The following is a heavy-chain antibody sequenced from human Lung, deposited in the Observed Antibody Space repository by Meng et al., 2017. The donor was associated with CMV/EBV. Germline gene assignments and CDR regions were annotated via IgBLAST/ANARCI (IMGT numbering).Heavy chain of an antibody. V-gene: IGHV3-74*03. Sequence: EGQLLEFGGGFVQPGGSLRLSCSDSGFTFSSYWMHWVRQVPGEGLVWVSRINEDGSFTSYAGSVKGRFTISRDNAKNTLYLQMNTSRVDDSAVYYCGRDLTGERDQWGQGTLVTVSS. D-gene: IGHD7-27*01. CDR3: GRDLTGERDQ. CDR1: GFTFSSYW. CDR2: INEDGSFT. J-gene: IGHJ4*02.